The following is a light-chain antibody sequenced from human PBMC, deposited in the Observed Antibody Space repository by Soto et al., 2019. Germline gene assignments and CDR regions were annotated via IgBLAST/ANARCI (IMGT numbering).Light chain of an antibody. CDR1: QGISSY. CDR2: YXS. Sequence: QITQSPSTLSASLXDRVTITGRASQGISSYLXXXQQXXGXAPKXXXDYXSTFQSGCPSSFSGSGSGTDFTLTISCRQSEDCANYYWQQYYFDPLTFGGGTKVDIK. J-gene: IGKJ4*01. V-gene: IGKV1-8*01. CDR3: QQYYFDPLT.